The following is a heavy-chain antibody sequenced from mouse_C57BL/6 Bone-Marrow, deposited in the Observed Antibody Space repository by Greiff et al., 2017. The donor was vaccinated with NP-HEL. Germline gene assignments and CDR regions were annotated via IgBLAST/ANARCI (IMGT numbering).Heavy chain of an antibody. CDR3: ARDDYWFAY. CDR2: INPYNGGT. CDR1: GYTFTDYY. J-gene: IGHJ3*01. V-gene: IGHV1-19*01. Sequence: EVQLQQSGPVLVKPGASVKMSCKASGYTFTDYYMNWVKQSHGKSLEWIGVINPYNGGTSYNQKFKGKATLTVDKSSSTAYMELNSLTSEDSAVYYCARDDYWFAYWGQGTLVTVSA. D-gene: IGHD2-4*01.